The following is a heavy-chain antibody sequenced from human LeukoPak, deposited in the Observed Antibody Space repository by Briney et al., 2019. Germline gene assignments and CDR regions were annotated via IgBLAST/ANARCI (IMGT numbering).Heavy chain of an antibody. D-gene: IGHD2-15*01. CDR2: ISYDGSNK. V-gene: IGHV3-30*04. J-gene: IGHJ6*02. Sequence: QPGRSLRLSCAASGFTFSSYAMHWVRQAPGKGLEWVAVISYDGSNKYYADSVKGRFTISRDNSKNTLYLQMNSLRAEDTAVYYCARACSGGSCYGSSYYYYGMDVWGQGTTVTVSS. CDR3: ARACSGGSCYGSSYYYYGMDV. CDR1: GFTFSSYA.